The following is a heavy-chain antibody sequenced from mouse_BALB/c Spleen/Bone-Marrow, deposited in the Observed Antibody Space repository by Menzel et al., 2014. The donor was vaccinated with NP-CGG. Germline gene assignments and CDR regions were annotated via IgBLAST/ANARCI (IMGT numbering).Heavy chain of an antibody. V-gene: IGHV1-5*01. J-gene: IGHJ2*01. CDR1: GYSFTSYW. Sequence: EVQLQQSGTVLARPGASVKMSCKASGYSFTSYWMHWVKQRPGQGLEWIGAIYPGNSNTNYNQKFEGKAKLTAVTSASTASMEFSSLTNEDSAVYYCTVSLTLYYFDYWGQGTTLTVSS. CDR3: TVSLTLYYFDY. D-gene: IGHD5-1*01. CDR2: IYPGNSNT.